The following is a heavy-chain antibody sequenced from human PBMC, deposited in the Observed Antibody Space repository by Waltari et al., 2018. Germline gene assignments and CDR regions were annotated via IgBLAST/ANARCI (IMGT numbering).Heavy chain of an antibody. D-gene: IGHD6-13*01. J-gene: IGHJ4*02. CDR1: GFTFDDYA. CDR2: ISCNSGSI. CDR3: ASSIAAAGREEY. V-gene: IGHV3-9*01. Sequence: EVQLVESGGGLVQPGRSLRLSCAASGFTFDDYAMHWVRQAPGNGLEWFSGISCNSGSIGYADSGKGRFTISRDNVKNSLYVQMNSLRAEDTAVYYGASSIAAAGREEYWGQGTLVTVSS.